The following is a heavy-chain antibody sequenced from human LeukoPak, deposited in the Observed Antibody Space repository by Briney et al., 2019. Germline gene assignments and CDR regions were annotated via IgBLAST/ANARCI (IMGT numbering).Heavy chain of an antibody. D-gene: IGHD3-3*01. Sequence: SETLSLTCAVYGGSFSGYYWSWIRQPPGKGLEWIGEINHSGSTNYNPSLKSRVTISVDTSKNQFSLKLSSVTAADTAVYYCARGGFDFWSRRNRPFDYWGQGTLVTVSS. V-gene: IGHV4-34*01. CDR1: GGSFSGYY. CDR3: ARGGFDFWSRRNRPFDY. J-gene: IGHJ4*02. CDR2: INHSGST.